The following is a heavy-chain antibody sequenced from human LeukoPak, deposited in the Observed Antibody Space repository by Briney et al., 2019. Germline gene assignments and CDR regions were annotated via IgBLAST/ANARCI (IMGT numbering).Heavy chain of an antibody. V-gene: IGHV4-59*01. CDR2: IYYSGST. J-gene: IGHJ5*02. CDR3: ARVHDKGVSWFDP. CDR1: GGSISSYY. Sequence: SETLSLTCTVSGGSISSYYWSWIRQPPGKGLEWIGYIYYSGSTNYNPSLTSRVTISVDTSKNQFSLKLSSVTAADTAVYYCARVHDKGVSWFDPWGQGTLVTVSS. D-gene: IGHD3-9*01.